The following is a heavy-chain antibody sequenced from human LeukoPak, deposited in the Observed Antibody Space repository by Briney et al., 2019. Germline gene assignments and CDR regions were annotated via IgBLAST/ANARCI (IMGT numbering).Heavy chain of an antibody. CDR2: ISAYNGNT. V-gene: IGHV1-18*01. D-gene: IGHD3-16*02. CDR3: ARVSPDYVWGSYRYNYDY. CDR1: GYTFTSYG. Sequence: VASVKVSCKASGYTFTSYGISWVRQPPGQGLEWMGWISAYNGNTNYAQKLQGRVTMTTDTSTSTAYMELRSLRSDDTAVYYCARVSPDYVWGSYRYNYDYWGQGTLVTVSS. J-gene: IGHJ4*02.